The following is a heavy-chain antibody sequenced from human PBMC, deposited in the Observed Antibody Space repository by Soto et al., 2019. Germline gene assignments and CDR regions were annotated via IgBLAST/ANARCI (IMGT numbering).Heavy chain of an antibody. CDR3: ARDSRPYCSGGSCYPLDY. J-gene: IGHJ4*02. CDR1: GFTFSSYA. CDR2: ISYDGSNK. Sequence: QVQLVESGGGVVQPGRSLRLSCAASGFTFSSYAMHWVRQAPGKGLEWVAIISYDGSNKYYADSVKGRFTISRDNSKNTLYLQMNSLRAEDTAVYYCARDSRPYCSGGSCYPLDYWGQGTLVTVSS. V-gene: IGHV3-30-3*01. D-gene: IGHD2-15*01.